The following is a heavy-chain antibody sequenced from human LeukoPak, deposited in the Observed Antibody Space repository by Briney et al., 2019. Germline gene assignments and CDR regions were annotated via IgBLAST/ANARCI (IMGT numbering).Heavy chain of an antibody. D-gene: IGHD1-1*01. CDR1: GGTFSSYA. CDR3: ARDVSGTTGYFDY. Sequence: ASVKVSYKASGGTFSSYAISWVRQAPGQGLEWMGGIIPIFGTANYAQKFQGRVTITADESTSTAYMELSSLRSEDTAVYYCARDVSGTTGYFDYWGQGTLVTVSS. J-gene: IGHJ4*02. CDR2: IIPIFGTA. V-gene: IGHV1-69*13.